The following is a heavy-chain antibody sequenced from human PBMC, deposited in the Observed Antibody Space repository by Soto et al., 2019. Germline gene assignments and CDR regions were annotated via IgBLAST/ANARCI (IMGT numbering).Heavy chain of an antibody. D-gene: IGHD3-3*01. Sequence: ELQLVESGGGLAQPGGSLRLSCAASGSTFSSSEMHWVRQAPGKGLEWVSYISKSGSVIYYADSVKGRFTISTDNAKNLLYLQMNSLRAEDTAVYFCASVNLRFSYGIDVRGQGTTVTVSS. J-gene: IGHJ6*02. CDR1: GSTFSSSE. CDR2: ISKSGSVI. CDR3: ASVNLRFSYGIDV. V-gene: IGHV3-48*03.